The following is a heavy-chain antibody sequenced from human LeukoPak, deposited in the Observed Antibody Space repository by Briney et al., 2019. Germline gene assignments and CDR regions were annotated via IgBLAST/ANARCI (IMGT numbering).Heavy chain of an antibody. Sequence: SVKVSCKASGGTFSSYAISWVRQAPGQGLEWMGGIIPIFGTASYAQKFQGRVTITTDESTSTAYMELGSLRSEDTAVYYCAGAGNSGSYYPFDYWGQGTLVTVSS. J-gene: IGHJ4*02. V-gene: IGHV1-69*05. CDR1: GGTFSSYA. CDR2: IIPIFGTA. CDR3: AGAGNSGSYYPFDY. D-gene: IGHD1-26*01.